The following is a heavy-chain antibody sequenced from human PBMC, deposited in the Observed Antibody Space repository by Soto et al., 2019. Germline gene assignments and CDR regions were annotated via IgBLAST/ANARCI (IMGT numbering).Heavy chain of an antibody. J-gene: IGHJ5*01. D-gene: IGHD3-16*01. CDR1: GDSVSSNSAT. Sequence: QVQLQQSGPGLVKPSQPLSLTCAISGDSVSSNSATWDWIRQSPSRGLEWLGRTYDRSKWSNDYAVSVKGRITIKPDTSNNQCTRHLNSVTPDDTAVYYCARLIGNSWLDSWGQGTLVTVSS. CDR3: ARLIGNSWLDS. V-gene: IGHV6-1*01. CDR2: TYDRSKWSN.